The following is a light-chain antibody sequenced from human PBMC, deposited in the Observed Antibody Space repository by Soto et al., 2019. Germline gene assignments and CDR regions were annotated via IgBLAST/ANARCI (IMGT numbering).Light chain of an antibody. Sequence: DIQMTQSPSSLSASIGDRVTITCRASQTISNYLNWYQQKPGKAPNLLISAASSLESGVPSRFSGSGSGTDFTLTISSLQPEDFATYYCQQSYSTPFSFGPGTKVAVK. V-gene: IGKV1-39*01. J-gene: IGKJ3*01. CDR2: AAS. CDR3: QQSYSTPFS. CDR1: QTISNY.